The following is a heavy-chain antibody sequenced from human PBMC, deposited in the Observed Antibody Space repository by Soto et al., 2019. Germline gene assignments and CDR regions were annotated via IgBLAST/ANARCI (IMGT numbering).Heavy chain of an antibody. J-gene: IGHJ6*02. CDR2: INPNSGGT. D-gene: IGHD2-2*02. Sequence: ASVKVSCKASGYTFSGYYIHWLRQAPGQGLEWMGWINPNSGGTNYAQKFQGRVTVTRDTPTSTAYMELSRLTSDDTAVYYCVRSLTEGYCTITGCYTRPLYGMDVWGQGTTVTVS. CDR3: VRSLTEGYCTITGCYTRPLYGMDV. CDR1: GYTFSGYY. V-gene: IGHV1-2*02.